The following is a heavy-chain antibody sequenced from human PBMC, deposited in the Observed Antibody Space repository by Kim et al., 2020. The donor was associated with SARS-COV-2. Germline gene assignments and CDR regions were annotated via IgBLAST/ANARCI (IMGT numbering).Heavy chain of an antibody. Sequence: SETLSLTCTVSGGSISSSSYYWGWIRQPPGKGLEWIGCIYYSGSTYYNPSLKSRVTISVDTSKNQFSLKLSSVTAADTAVYYCARQKSRIEVAIFAFVI. CDR1: GGSISSSSYY. D-gene: IGHD3-22*01. J-gene: IGHJ3*02. CDR3: ARQKSRIEVAIFAFVI. CDR2: IYYSGST. V-gene: IGHV4-39*07.